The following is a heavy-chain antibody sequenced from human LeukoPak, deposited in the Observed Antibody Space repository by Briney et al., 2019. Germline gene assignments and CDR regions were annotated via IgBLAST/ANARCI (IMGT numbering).Heavy chain of an antibody. J-gene: IGHJ4*02. Sequence: GGPLRLSCAASGFTFSTYGMTWVRQAPGKGLEWVSAISGSAATTFYADSVKGRFTISRDNSKNTLYLQMNSLRAEDAAVYYCAKAPVTSCRGAFCYPFDYWGQGTLVTVSS. D-gene: IGHD2-15*01. V-gene: IGHV3-23*01. CDR2: ISGSAATT. CDR1: GFTFSTYG. CDR3: AKAPVTSCRGAFCYPFDY.